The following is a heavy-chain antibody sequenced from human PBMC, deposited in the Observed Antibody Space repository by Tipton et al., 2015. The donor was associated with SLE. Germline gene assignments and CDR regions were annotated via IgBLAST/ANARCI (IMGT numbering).Heavy chain of an antibody. V-gene: IGHV3-21*04. CDR3: ATLIAVAGVDY. CDR1: GFTFSSYS. D-gene: IGHD6-19*01. CDR2: ISSSSSYI. Sequence: SLRLSCAASGFTFSSYSMNWVRQAPGKGLEWVSSISSSSSYIYYADSVKGRFTISRDNSKNTLYLQMNSLRAEDTAVYYCATLIAVAGVDYWGQGTLVTVSS. J-gene: IGHJ4*02.